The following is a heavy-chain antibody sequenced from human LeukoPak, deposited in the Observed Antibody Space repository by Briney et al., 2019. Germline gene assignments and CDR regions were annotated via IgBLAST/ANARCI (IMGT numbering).Heavy chain of an antibody. CDR1: GGSLSRYY. CDR2: IYYSGST. V-gene: IGHV4-59*01. J-gene: IGHJ3*02. D-gene: IGHD3-22*01. Sequence: SETLSLTCTVSGGSLSRYYWSWIRQPPGKGLEWIGYIYYSGSTNYNPSLKSRVTISVDTSKNQFSLKLSSVTAADTAVYYCARGYYYDSSGYYPAFDIWGQGTMVTVSS. CDR3: ARGYYYDSSGYYPAFDI.